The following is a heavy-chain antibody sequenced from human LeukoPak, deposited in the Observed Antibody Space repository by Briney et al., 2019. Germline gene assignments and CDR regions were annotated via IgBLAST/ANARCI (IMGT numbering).Heavy chain of an antibody. CDR3: ARVRRCSGGSCYYFDY. CDR1: GFTFSSYA. J-gene: IGHJ4*02. D-gene: IGHD2-15*01. CDR2: ISSNGGST. V-gene: IGHV3-64*01. Sequence: GGSLRLSCAASGFTFSSYAMHWVRQAPGKGLEYVSAISSNGGSTYYANSVKGRFTISGDNSKNTLYLQMGSLRAEDMAVYYCARVRRCSGGSCYYFDYWGQGTLVTVSS.